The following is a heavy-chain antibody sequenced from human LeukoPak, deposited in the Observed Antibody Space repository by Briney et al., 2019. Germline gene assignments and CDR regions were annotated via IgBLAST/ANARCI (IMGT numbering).Heavy chain of an antibody. J-gene: IGHJ4*02. CDR3: AKDRWELQHY. Sequence: GGSLRLSCSSSGFTFSSYAMSWVPQAPGKGLEWVSPINGSGDSTYYADSVKGRFTISRDNSKNTLYLQMNSLRAEDTAVYYCAKDRWELQHYWGRGTLVTVSS. D-gene: IGHD1-26*01. V-gene: IGHV3-23*01. CDR2: INGSGDST. CDR1: GFTFSSYA.